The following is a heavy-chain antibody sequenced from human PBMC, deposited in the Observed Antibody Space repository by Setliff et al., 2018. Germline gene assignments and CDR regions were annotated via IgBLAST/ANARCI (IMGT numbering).Heavy chain of an antibody. V-gene: IGHV1-69*05. D-gene: IGHD6-6*01. CDR1: GYPFNNYG. J-gene: IGHJ6*03. Sequence: ASVKVSCKASGYPFNNYGISWVRQAPGQGLEWMGGTIPMFGTTEYAQKFQGRLTIITDESTNTAFMQLSSLRSDDTAVYYCVREGVDRRSSTDYRYYMDVWGKGTTVTVSS. CDR2: TIPMFGTT. CDR3: VREGVDRRSSTDYRYYMDV.